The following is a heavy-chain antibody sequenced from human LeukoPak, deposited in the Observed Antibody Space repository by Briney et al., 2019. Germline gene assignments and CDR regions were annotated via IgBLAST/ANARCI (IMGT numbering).Heavy chain of an antibody. CDR2: ISSSGSTI. CDR1: GFTFSDYY. V-gene: IGHV3-11*04. CDR3: ARDALDGSNSVGFDY. J-gene: IGHJ4*02. Sequence: GGSLRLSCAASGFTFSDYYMSWIRQAPGKGLEWVSYISSSGSTIYYADSVKGRFTISRDNAKNSLYLQMNSLRREDTALYYCARDALDGSNSVGFDYWGQGTPVLVSS. D-gene: IGHD4-23*01.